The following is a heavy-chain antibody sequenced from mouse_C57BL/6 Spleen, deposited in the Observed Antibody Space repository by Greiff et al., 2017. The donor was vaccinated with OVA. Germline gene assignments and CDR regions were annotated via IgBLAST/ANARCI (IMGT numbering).Heavy chain of an antibody. CDR1: GFTFSNYW. Sequence: DVQLQESGGGLVQPGGSMKLSCVASGFTFSNYWMNWVRQSPEKGLEWVAQIRLKSDNYATHYAESVKGRFTISRDDSKSSVYLQMNNLRAEDTGIYYCTGIWYFYAMDYWGQGTSVTVSS. J-gene: IGHJ4*01. CDR2: IRLKSDNYAT. D-gene: IGHD1-1*02. V-gene: IGHV6-3*01. CDR3: TGIWYFYAMDY.